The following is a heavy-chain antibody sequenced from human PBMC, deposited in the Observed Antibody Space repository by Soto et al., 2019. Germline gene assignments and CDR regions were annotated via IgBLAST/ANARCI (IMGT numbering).Heavy chain of an antibody. CDR3: ARGDHDYGDLYYFDY. Sequence: NPSETLSLTCTVSGGSISSYYWSWIRQPPGKGLEWIGYIYYSGSTNYNPSLKSRVTISVDTSKNQFSLKLSSVTAADTAVYYCARGDHDYGDLYYFDYWGQGTLVTVSS. D-gene: IGHD4-17*01. J-gene: IGHJ4*02. CDR2: IYYSGST. V-gene: IGHV4-59*08. CDR1: GGSISSYY.